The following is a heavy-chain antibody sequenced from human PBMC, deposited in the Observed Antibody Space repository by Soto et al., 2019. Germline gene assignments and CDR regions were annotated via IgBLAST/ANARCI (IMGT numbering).Heavy chain of an antibody. D-gene: IGHD1-1*01. CDR2: MSPNSGAT. V-gene: IGHV1-8*01. CDR1: GYTFTTYD. J-gene: IGHJ6*02. CDR3: ARGVDAGVDV. Sequence: QVQLVQSGAEVTKPGASVQVSCRASGYTFTTYDINWVRQATGQGLEWMGWMSPNSGATGHAQKFQGRVTMTRDTSISTAYMELSNLRSEDTAIYYCARGVDAGVDVWGQGTTVTVSS.